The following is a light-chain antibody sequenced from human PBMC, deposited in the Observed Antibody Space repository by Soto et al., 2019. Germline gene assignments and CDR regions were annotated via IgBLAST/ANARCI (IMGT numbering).Light chain of an antibody. CDR1: SSNIEKNF. Sequence: QAVVTQPPSASGTPGQRVTISCSGSSSNIEKNFVYWYQQLPGTAPKLVISRDNQRPSGVPDRFSGSKSGTSASLAISGLRTEDEADYYCATWDDSLSGRWLFGGGTKVTVL. J-gene: IGLJ3*02. CDR3: ATWDDSLSGRWL. CDR2: RDN. V-gene: IGLV1-47*01.